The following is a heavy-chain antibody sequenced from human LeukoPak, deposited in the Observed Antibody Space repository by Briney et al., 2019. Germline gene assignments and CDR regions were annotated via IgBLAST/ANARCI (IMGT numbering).Heavy chain of an antibody. J-gene: IGHJ2*01. CDR1: GGSISSYY. Sequence: SETLSLTCTVSGGSISSYYWSWIRQPAGTALEWIGRIYTSGTITYNPSLKSRVTMSVDTSKNQFSLKLSSVTAADTAMYYCARESAAGNSGWFDLWGHGTLVTVSS. D-gene: IGHD6-13*01. CDR2: IYTSGTI. V-gene: IGHV4-4*07. CDR3: ARESAAGNSGWFDL.